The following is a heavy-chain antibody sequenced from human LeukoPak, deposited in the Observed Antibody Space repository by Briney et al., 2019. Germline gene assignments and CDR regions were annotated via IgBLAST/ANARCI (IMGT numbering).Heavy chain of an antibody. CDR3: AKDPYGSGSYLFYFDY. CDR2: ISGSGGST. V-gene: IGHV3-23*01. Sequence: GSLRLSCAASGFTFSSYAMSWVRQAPGEGLEWVSAISGSGGSTYYADSVKGRFTISRDNSKNTLYLQMNSLRAEDTAVYYCAKDPYGSGSYLFYFDYWGQGTLVTVSS. D-gene: IGHD3-10*01. J-gene: IGHJ4*02. CDR1: GFTFSSYA.